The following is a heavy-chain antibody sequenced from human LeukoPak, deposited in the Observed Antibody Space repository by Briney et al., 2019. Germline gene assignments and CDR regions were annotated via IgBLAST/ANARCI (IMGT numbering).Heavy chain of an antibody. CDR1: GFTFSSYG. CDR2: IWYDGSNK. Sequence: GGSLRLSCAASGFTFSSYGMHWVRQAPGKGLEWVAVIWYDGSNKYYADSVKGRFTISRDNSKNTLYLQMNSLRAEDTAVYYCAKDQEYSSGSPSPFDYWGQGTLVTASS. V-gene: IGHV3-33*06. CDR3: AKDQEYSSGSPSPFDY. D-gene: IGHD6-19*01. J-gene: IGHJ4*02.